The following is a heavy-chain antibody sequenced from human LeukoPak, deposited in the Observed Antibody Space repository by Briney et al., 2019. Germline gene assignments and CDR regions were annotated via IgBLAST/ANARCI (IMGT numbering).Heavy chain of an antibody. CDR3: ARDFADLGYCSSTSCGYFDY. V-gene: IGHV3-21*01. D-gene: IGHD2-2*01. Sequence: GGSLRLSCVGSDNSFNSYIINWVRQAPGKGLEWVSSISASSTYTHSADSVKGRFTISRDNAKKSVYLQMDSLRAGDTAVYYCARDFADLGYCSSTSCGYFDYWGQGTLVTVSS. CDR2: ISASSTYT. J-gene: IGHJ4*02. CDR1: DNSFNSYI.